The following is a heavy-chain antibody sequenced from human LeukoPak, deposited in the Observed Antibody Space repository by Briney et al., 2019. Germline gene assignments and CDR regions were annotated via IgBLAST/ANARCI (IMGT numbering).Heavy chain of an antibody. D-gene: IGHD3-16*01. J-gene: IGHJ3*02. CDR1: GFSFSIYG. V-gene: IGHV3-7*01. CDR2: IKFDGSDK. Sequence: GGSLRLSCAASGFSFSIYGRHWVRQAPGKGLEWVANIKFDGSDKFYVDSVKGRFTISRDNARNLLYLQMNSLRVEDTAVYFCARLSSWVFQIWGQGTMATVSS. CDR3: ARLSSWVFQI.